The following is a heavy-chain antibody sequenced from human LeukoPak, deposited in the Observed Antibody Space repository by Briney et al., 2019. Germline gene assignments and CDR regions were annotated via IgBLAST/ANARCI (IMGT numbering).Heavy chain of an antibody. D-gene: IGHD3-10*01. CDR1: GGSISSGGYS. J-gene: IGHJ3*02. CDR2: IYHSGST. V-gene: IGHV4-30-2*01. CDR3: ARAPGDI. Sequence: PSGTLSLTCAVSGGSISSGGYSWSWIRQPPGKGLEWIGYIYHSGSTYYNPSLKSRVTISVDRSKNQFSLKLSSVTAADTAVYYCARAPGDIWGQGTMVTVSS.